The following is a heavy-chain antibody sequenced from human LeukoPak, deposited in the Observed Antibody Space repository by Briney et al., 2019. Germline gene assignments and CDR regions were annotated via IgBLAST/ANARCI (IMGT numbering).Heavy chain of an antibody. Sequence: ASVKVSCKVSGYSLTELSMHWVRQAPGKGLDWLGGFDPEHGETISAQKFQARITMTEDTSTDTAYMELRSLRSDDTAVYYCARVLGSGSYLNWFDPWGQGTLVTVSS. CDR3: ARVLGSGSYLNWFDP. V-gene: IGHV1-24*01. CDR2: FDPEHGET. J-gene: IGHJ5*02. D-gene: IGHD3-10*02. CDR1: GYSLTELS.